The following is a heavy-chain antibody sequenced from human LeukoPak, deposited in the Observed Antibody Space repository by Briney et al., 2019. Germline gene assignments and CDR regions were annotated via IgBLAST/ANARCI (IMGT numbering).Heavy chain of an antibody. V-gene: IGHV3-33*01. CDR3: ARGASIAVAVTRGYYFDY. CDR2: ILYGESNK. D-gene: IGHD6-19*01. Sequence: GGSVTLSCAASGFNFYSYGMLGAGQAPGKGLEGGAVILYGESNKYYADSVKGRFTISRDNSKNQLYLQMNSLRAEDTAVYYCARGASIAVAVTRGYYFDYWGQGTPVTVSS. CDR1: GFNFYSYG. J-gene: IGHJ4*02.